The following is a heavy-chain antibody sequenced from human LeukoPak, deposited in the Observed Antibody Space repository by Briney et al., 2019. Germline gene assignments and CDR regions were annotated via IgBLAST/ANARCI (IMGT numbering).Heavy chain of an antibody. V-gene: IGHV1-2*04. J-gene: IGHJ4*02. CDR2: INPNSGGT. CDR3: ARAEDYYDSSGSPQFDY. D-gene: IGHD3-22*01. Sequence: ASVKVSCKASGYTFTGYYMHWVRQAPGQGLEWMGWINPNSGGTNYAQKFQGWVTMTRDTSISTAYMELSRLRSDDTAVYYCARAEDYYDSSGSPQFDYWGQGTLVTVSS. CDR1: GYTFTGYY.